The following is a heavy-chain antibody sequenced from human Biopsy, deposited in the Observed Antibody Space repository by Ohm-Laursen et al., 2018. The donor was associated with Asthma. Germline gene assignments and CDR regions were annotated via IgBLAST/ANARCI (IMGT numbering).Heavy chain of an antibody. D-gene: IGHD2-2*01. CDR2: IYYIGST. V-gene: IGHV4-30-4*01. CDR1: GGSISSGAYY. J-gene: IGHJ5*02. CDR3: ARAGQCSSTSCYNPGWFDP. Sequence: TLSLTCIVSGGSISSGAYYWSWVRQPPGKGLEWIGYIYYIGSTYYNPSLKSRVAISLDTSKNQFSLKLSSVTAADTAVYYCARAGQCSSTSCYNPGWFDPWGQGTLVTVSS.